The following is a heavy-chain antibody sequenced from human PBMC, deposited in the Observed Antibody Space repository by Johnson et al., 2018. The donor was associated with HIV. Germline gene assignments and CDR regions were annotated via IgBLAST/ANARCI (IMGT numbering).Heavy chain of an antibody. CDR2: ISYDGSNK. Sequence: QVLLVESGGGVVQPGRSLRLSCAASGFTFSSCGMHWVRQAPGKGLEWVAVISYDGSNKYYADSVKGRFTISRDNSKNTLYLQMNSLRAEDTAVYYCARPLSSGLGFDAFDIWGQGTMVTVSS. D-gene: IGHD3-22*01. CDR3: ARPLSSGLGFDAFDI. J-gene: IGHJ3*02. V-gene: IGHV3-30*03. CDR1: GFTFSSCG.